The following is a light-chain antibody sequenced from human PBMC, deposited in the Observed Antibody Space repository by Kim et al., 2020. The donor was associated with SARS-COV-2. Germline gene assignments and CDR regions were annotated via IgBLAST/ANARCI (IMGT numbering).Light chain of an antibody. V-gene: IGLV2-14*03. CDR3: SSYTSSSTNYV. Sequence: QSITISCTGTSSDVGGYKYVSWYQQHPGKAPKLMMYDVSNRPSGVSNRFSGSKSGNTASLTISGLQAEDEAAYYCSSYTSSSTNYVFGTGTKVTVL. J-gene: IGLJ1*01. CDR1: SSDVGGYKY. CDR2: DVS.